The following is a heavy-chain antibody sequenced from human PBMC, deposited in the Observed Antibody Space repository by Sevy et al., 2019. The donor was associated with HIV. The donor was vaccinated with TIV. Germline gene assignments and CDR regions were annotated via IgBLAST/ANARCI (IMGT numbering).Heavy chain of an antibody. CDR1: GFTLSNYD. D-gene: IGHD5-12*01. Sequence: GGSLRLSCIESGFTLSNYDIHWVRQAAGKGLEWVAFIQYDGSIQYYADSVKGRFTISRDNSKNTLYLQMNSLRPEDTAIYYCAKRGSKSGYALGYWGQGTPVTVSS. CDR3: AKRGSKSGYALGY. J-gene: IGHJ4*02. V-gene: IGHV3-30*02. CDR2: IQYDGSIQ.